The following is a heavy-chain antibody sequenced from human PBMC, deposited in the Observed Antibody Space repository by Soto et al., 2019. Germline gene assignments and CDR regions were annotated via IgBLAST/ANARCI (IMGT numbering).Heavy chain of an antibody. CDR3: ARGVFIRYWELLKLPLPDS. J-gene: IGHJ4*02. CDR2: ISYDGGNK. Sequence: GGSLRLSCSAAVFTFSSYGMHWFRHPPGNGRCGVAVISYDGGNKYYADSVKGRFTISRDNSKNTLYLQMNSLRAEDSAIYYCARGVFIRYWELLKLPLPDSWGQGTLVTVSS. V-gene: IGHV3-30*03. D-gene: IGHD2-15*01. CDR1: VFTFSSYG.